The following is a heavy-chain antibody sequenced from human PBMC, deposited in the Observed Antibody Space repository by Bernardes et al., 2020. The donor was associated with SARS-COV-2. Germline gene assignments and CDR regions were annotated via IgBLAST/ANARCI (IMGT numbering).Heavy chain of an antibody. V-gene: IGHV1-18*01. CDR1: GYTFSNYG. D-gene: IGHD4-17*01. J-gene: IGHJ4*02. CDR3: TTDLHDYGDVDY. Sequence: ASVKVSCKASGYTFSNYGISWVRLAPGQGLEWMGWISPYSGNTNYAQTFQDRVTMTTDTSTNTAYLEVRSLRTDDTAVYYCTTDLHDYGDVDYWGQGTLVTVSS. CDR2: ISPYSGNT.